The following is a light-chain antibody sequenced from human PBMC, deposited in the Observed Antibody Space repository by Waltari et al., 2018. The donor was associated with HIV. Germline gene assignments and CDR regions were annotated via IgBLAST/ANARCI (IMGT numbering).Light chain of an antibody. CDR1: SSNLGSNT. CDR3: AAWDDSVNGLV. J-gene: IGLJ3*02. V-gene: IGLV1-44*01. Sequence: QSVLTQPPSASGTAGQRVTISCSGTSSNLGSNTVNWYQQLPGTAPKLLIYHNSQWPSGVPDRFSGSKSGTSASLAISGLQSEDEADYYCAAWDDSVNGLVFGGGTKLTV. CDR2: HNS.